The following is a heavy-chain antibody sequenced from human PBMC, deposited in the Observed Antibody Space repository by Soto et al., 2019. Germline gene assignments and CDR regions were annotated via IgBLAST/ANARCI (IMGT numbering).Heavy chain of an antibody. CDR2: ICWDEDR. V-gene: IGHV2-5*02. D-gene: IGHD2-2*01. CDR1: WFPLSTDGMA. Sequence: GXGPTQTQPPYALALTCAFAWFPLSTDGMAVGWIRQPPGKGLEWLGRICWDEDRIYSPDQESRRSITTEASTSKVILTITNMEPVDTGIYYCSYRKRAESRSGNGFDTWGQGTPVTVSS. J-gene: IGHJ5*02. CDR3: SYRKRAESRSGNGFDT.